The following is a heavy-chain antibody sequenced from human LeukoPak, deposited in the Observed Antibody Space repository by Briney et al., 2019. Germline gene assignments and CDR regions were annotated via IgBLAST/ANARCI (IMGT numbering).Heavy chain of an antibody. V-gene: IGHV4-4*02. CDR2: IYHSGST. Sequence: SGTLSLTCAVSGGSISSSNWWSWVRQPPGKGLEWIGEIYHSGSTNYNPSLKSRVTISVDTSKNQFSLKLSSVTAADTAVYYCARVYQAANFDYWGQGTLVTVSS. J-gene: IGHJ4*02. D-gene: IGHD2-8*01. CDR1: GGSISSSNW. CDR3: ARVYQAANFDY.